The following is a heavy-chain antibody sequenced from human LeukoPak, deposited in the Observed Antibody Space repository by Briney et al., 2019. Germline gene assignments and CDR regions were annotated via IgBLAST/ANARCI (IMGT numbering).Heavy chain of an antibody. D-gene: IGHD6-6*01. Sequence: SETQSLTCTVSGGSISSYYWSWIRQPPGMELEWIGYIYYSGSTNYNPSLNSRVTISVDTSKNQFSLRLSSVTAADTAVYYCARVPSDSSSLLRLDPWGQGTLVIVSS. CDR1: GGSISSYY. V-gene: IGHV4-59*01. J-gene: IGHJ5*02. CDR2: IYYSGST. CDR3: ARVPSDSSSLLRLDP.